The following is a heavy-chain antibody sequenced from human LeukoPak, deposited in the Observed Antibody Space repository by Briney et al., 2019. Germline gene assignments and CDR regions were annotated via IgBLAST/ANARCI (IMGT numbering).Heavy chain of an antibody. CDR1: GGSISSGGYY. CDR2: IYYSGST. J-gene: IGHJ4*02. V-gene: IGHV4-39*01. Sequence: SETLSLTCTVSGGSISSGGYYWSWIRQHPGKGLEWIGSIYYSGSTYYNPSLKSRVTISVDTSKNQFSLKLSSVTAADTAVYYCARLPSSGWYIYYFDYWGQGTLVTVSS. CDR3: ARLPSSGWYIYYFDY. D-gene: IGHD6-19*01.